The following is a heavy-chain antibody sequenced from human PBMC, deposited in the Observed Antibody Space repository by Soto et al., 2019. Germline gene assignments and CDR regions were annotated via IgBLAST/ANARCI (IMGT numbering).Heavy chain of an antibody. V-gene: IGHV4-59*01. CDR1: GGSISSYY. CDR2: IYYSGST. D-gene: IGHD2-15*01. J-gene: IGHJ6*02. Sequence: SETLSLTCTVSGGSISSYYWSWIRQPPGKGLEWIGYIYYSGSTNYNPSLKSRVTISVDTSKNQFSLKLSSVTAADTAVYYCARDRRFCSGGSCHYGMDVWGPGTKGTGSS. CDR3: ARDRRFCSGGSCHYGMDV.